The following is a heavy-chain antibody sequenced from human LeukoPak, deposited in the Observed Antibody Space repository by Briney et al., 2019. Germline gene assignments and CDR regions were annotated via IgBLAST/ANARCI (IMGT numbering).Heavy chain of an antibody. CDR1: GFTFSSYA. CDR2: ISGSGGST. Sequence: GGSLRLSCAASGFTFSSYAMSWVRQAPGKGLEWVSGISGSGGSTYYADSVKGRFTISRDNSKNTLYLHMNSLRAEDTAVYYCAKGHRYSGSYHFDHWGQGTLVTVSS. CDR3: AKGHRYSGSYHFDH. V-gene: IGHV3-23*01. J-gene: IGHJ4*02. D-gene: IGHD1-26*01.